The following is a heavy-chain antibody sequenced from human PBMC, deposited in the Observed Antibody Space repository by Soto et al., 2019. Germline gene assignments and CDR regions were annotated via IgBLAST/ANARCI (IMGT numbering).Heavy chain of an antibody. CDR1: GYTFTSYA. CDR2: INAGNGNT. CDR3: ARDLRVDIVVVPAALYYYYYMDV. V-gene: IGHV1-3*01. Sequence: ASVKVSCKASGYTFTSYAMHWVRQAPGQRLEWMGWINAGNGNTKYSQKFQGRVTITRDTHGRTAYMERISLRSEDTALYYCARDLRVDIVVVPAALYYYYYMDVWGKGTTVTVSS. J-gene: IGHJ6*03. D-gene: IGHD2-2*03.